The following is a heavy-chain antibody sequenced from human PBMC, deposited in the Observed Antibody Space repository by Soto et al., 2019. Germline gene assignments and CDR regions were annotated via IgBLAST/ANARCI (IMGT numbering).Heavy chain of an antibody. CDR2: ISGSGGST. CDR3: AKAGITGTYYYYGMDV. Sequence: EVQLLESGGGLVQPGGSLRLSCAASGFTFSSYVMSWVRQAPGKGLEWVSAISGSGGSTYYADSVKGRFTISRDNSKNTLYLQMNSLRAEDTAVYYCAKAGITGTYYYYGMDVWGQGTTVTVSS. CDR1: GFTFSSYV. D-gene: IGHD1-20*01. J-gene: IGHJ6*02. V-gene: IGHV3-23*01.